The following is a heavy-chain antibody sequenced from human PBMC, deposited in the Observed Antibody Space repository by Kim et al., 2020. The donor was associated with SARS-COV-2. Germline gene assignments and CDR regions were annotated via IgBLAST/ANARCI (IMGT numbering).Heavy chain of an antibody. Sequence: GGSLRLSCAASGFTFSYFAMHWVRQAPGKGLEWVAVIWHDGNNKYYLDSVMGRFTISRDNSKNTLYLQMNGLSAEDTATYYCAREEKRGNAEYFQDWGQGTLVTVSS. J-gene: IGHJ1*01. V-gene: IGHV3-33*01. CDR3: AREEKRGNAEYFQD. D-gene: IGHD3-10*01. CDR2: IWHDGNNK. CDR1: GFTFSYFA.